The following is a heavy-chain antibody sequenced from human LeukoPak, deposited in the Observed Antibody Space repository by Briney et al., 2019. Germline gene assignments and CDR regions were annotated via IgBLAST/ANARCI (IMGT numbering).Heavy chain of an antibody. CDR2: IYTSGST. D-gene: IGHD3-16*01. CDR3: ARNDDRPTDAFDI. V-gene: IGHV4-61*02. Sequence: SETLSLTCTVSGGSISSGSYYWSWIRQPAGKGLEWIGRIYTSGSTNYNPSLKSRVTISVDTSKNQFSLKLSSVTAADTAVYYCARNDDRPTDAFDIWGQGTMVTVSS. CDR1: GGSISSGSYY. J-gene: IGHJ3*02.